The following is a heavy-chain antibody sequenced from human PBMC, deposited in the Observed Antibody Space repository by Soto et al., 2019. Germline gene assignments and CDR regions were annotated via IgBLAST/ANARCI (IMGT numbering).Heavy chain of an antibody. Sequence: SETLSLTCAVSGGSISSGGYSWSWIRQPPGKGLEWIGYIYHSGGTYYNPSLKSRVTISVDRSKNQFSLKLSSVTAADTAVYYCARDDYYDSSGYYSSWFDPWGQGTLVTVSS. J-gene: IGHJ5*02. CDR1: GGSISSGGYS. V-gene: IGHV4-30-2*01. CDR3: ARDDYYDSSGYYSSWFDP. CDR2: IYHSGGT. D-gene: IGHD3-22*01.